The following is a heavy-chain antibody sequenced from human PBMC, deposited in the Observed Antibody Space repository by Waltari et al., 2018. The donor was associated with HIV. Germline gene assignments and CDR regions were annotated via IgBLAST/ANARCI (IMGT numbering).Heavy chain of an antibody. CDR1: GFTFSSYW. D-gene: IGHD3-9*01. V-gene: IGHV3-74*01. J-gene: IGHJ4*02. CDR2: IKSDGTIT. Sequence: EVQLVESGGGLVQPGGSLRLSCAASGFTFSSYWMHWVRQAPGKGLVGVSRIKSDGTITTYADSVKGRFTISRGNAKNTLFLQMNSLRAEDTAIYYCARDLVVLRYFDWLSTYFDYWGQGTLVTVSS. CDR3: ARDLVVLRYFDWLSTYFDY.